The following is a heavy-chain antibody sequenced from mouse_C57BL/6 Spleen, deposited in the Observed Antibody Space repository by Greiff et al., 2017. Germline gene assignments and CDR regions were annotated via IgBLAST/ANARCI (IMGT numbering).Heavy chain of an antibody. CDR2: IHPNSGST. CDR3: ARPGGSSSPFAY. Sequence: VQLQQSGAELVKPGASVKLSCKASGYTFTSYWMHWVKQRPGQGLEWIGMIHPNSGSTNYNEKFKSKATLTVDKSSSTAYMQLSSLTSEDSAVYYCARPGGSSSPFAYWGQGTLVTVSA. V-gene: IGHV1-64*01. CDR1: GYTFTSYW. J-gene: IGHJ3*01. D-gene: IGHD1-1*01.